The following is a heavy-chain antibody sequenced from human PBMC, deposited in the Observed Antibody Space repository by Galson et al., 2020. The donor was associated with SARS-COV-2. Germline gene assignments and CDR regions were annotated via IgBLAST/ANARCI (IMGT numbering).Heavy chain of an antibody. D-gene: IGHD3-10*01. CDR2: IWYDGSNR. CDR3: ARDHRFGELQPHYDY. Sequence: GGSLRLSCAASGFTFSSYGMHWVRQAPGKGLEWVAVIWYDGSNRYYADSVKGRFTISRDNSKNTLYLQMNSLRAEDTAVYYCARDHRFGELQPHYDYWGQGTLVTVSS. V-gene: IGHV3-33*01. CDR1: GFTFSSYG. J-gene: IGHJ4*02.